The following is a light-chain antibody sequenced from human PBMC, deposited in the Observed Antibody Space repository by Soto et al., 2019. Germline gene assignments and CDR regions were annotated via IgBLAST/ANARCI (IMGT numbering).Light chain of an antibody. Sequence: IQLTQSPSSLSASVGDRVTITCRASQGLNSNLAWYQQKPGKAPKLLMYAASTLQKGVPSRFSGTGSGTDCTLTISSLQPEDFATYYCQQASTYFTFGHGNKVDI. CDR3: QQASTYFT. CDR1: QGLNSN. CDR2: AAS. V-gene: IGKV1-9*01. J-gene: IGKJ3*01.